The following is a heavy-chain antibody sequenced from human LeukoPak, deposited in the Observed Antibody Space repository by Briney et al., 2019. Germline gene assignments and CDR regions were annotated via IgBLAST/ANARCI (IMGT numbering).Heavy chain of an antibody. CDR1: GFTFSSYA. CDR2: ISYDGSNK. V-gene: IGHV3-30-3*01. J-gene: IGHJ4*02. Sequence: GGSLRLSYAASGFTFSSYAMHWVRQAPGKGLEWVAVISYDGSNKYYADSVKGRFTISRDNSKNTLYLQMNSLRAEDTAVYYCARVSKEWELLGPFDYRGQGTLVTVSS. D-gene: IGHD1-26*01. CDR3: ARVSKEWELLGPFDY.